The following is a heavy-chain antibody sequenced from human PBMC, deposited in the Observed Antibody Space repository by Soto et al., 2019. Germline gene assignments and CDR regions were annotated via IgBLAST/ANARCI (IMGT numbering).Heavy chain of an antibody. CDR1: GGSISSGGYY. V-gene: IGHV4-31*03. J-gene: IGHJ6*02. CDR3: ASSQCGGDCRTYSYSGMDV. CDR2: IYYSGST. Sequence: QVQLQESGPGLVKPSQTLSLTCTVSGGSISSGGYYWSWIRQHPGKGLEWIGYIYYSGSTYYNPSXXGRVTSTVDTXXNXFXXKLSSVTAADTAVYYCASSQCGGDCRTYSYSGMDVWGQGTTVTVSS. D-gene: IGHD2-21*02.